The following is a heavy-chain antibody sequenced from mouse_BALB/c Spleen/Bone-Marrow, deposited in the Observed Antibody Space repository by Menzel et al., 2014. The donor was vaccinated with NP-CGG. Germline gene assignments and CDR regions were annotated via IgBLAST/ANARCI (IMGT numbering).Heavy chain of an antibody. D-gene: IGHD2-4*01. J-gene: IGHJ2*01. CDR3: ARHGITRLLDY. V-gene: IGHV5-9-3*01. Sequence: EVKVVESGGGLVKPGGSLKLSCAASGFTFSSYAMSWVRQTPEKRLEWVATISSGGSYTYYPDSVKGRFTISRDDAKNTLYLQMSSLRSEDTAMYYCARHGITRLLDYWGHGTTLTLSS. CDR2: ISSGGSYT. CDR1: GFTFSSYA.